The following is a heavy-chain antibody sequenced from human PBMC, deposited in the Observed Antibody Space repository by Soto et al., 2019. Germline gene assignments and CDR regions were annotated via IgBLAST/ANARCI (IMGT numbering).Heavy chain of an antibody. CDR2: IGESGTPT. J-gene: IGHJ6*03. V-gene: IGHV3-23*01. Sequence: GGCLKLGCAACGVSFTSYAVKWVRQAPGKGLEWVSLIGESGTPTYYADSVKGRFTISRDNSGNTLFLEMYSLRAEDTAVYYRAEDSPGVRFPVLAFWGKGTTDPV. CDR3: AEDSPGVRFPVLAF. D-gene: IGHD3-3*02. CDR1: GVSFTSYA.